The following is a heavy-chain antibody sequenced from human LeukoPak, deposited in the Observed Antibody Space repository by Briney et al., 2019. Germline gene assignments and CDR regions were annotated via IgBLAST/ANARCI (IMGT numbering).Heavy chain of an antibody. J-gene: IGHJ4*02. D-gene: IGHD3-22*01. Sequence: SETLSLTCPVSGYSISSGCYWAWIRQSPEKGLEWIASIFHSGNTYYNPSLKSRVTISVDTSKNQFSLRLSYVTAADTAVYYCARDHYYDSSGQPDWGQGTLVTVSS. CDR2: IFHSGNT. CDR3: ARDHYYDSSGQPD. V-gene: IGHV4-38-2*02. CDR1: GYSISSGCY.